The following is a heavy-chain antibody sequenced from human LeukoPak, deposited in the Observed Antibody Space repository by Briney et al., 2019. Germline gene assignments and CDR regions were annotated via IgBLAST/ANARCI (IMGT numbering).Heavy chain of an antibody. Sequence: GGSLRLSCAASGFTLTSYEMNWVRQAPGKGLEGVSYISSTGTTIYYADSVKGRFTISRDSAKNSVYLQMNSLRAEDTAVYYCARGAVGADYWGQGTLVTVSS. CDR1: GFTLTSYE. D-gene: IGHD3-16*01. CDR3: ARGAVGADY. CDR2: ISSTGTTI. J-gene: IGHJ4*02. V-gene: IGHV3-48*03.